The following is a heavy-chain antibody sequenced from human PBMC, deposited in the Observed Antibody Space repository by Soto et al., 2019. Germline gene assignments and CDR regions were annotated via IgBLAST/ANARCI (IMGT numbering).Heavy chain of an antibody. D-gene: IGHD2-8*01. J-gene: IGHJ6*02. CDR1: GGTFSSYA. CDR3: ARVYCTNGVCYEGGDYYYYGVDV. V-gene: IGHV1-69*01. Sequence: QVQLVQSGAEVKKPGSSVKVSCKASGGTFSSYAISWVRQAPGQGLEWMGGIIPIFGTANYAQKFQGRVTITADESTSTAYMELSSLRSEDTAVYYCARVYCTNGVCYEGGDYYYYGVDVWGQGTTVTVSS. CDR2: IIPIFGTA.